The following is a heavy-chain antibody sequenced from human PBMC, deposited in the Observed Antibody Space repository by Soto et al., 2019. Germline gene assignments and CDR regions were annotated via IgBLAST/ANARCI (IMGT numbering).Heavy chain of an antibody. V-gene: IGHV3-30*18. CDR1: GFTFSNFG. CDR3: AKDVYSRYDQRGDYYGMDV. Sequence: QVQLVESGGGVVQPGRSLRLSCAASGFTFSNFGIHWVRQAPCKGLEWVAVISYDGSNRYYGDSVKGRFTISRDNSKNTLYLQMNSLRAEDTAVYYCAKDVYSRYDQRGDYYGMDVWGQGTTVTVSS. J-gene: IGHJ6*02. D-gene: IGHD5-12*01. CDR2: ISYDGSNR.